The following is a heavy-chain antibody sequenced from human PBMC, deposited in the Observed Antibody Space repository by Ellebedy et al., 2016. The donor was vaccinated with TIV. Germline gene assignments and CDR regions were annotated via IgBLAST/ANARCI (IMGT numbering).Heavy chain of an antibody. Sequence: PGGSLRLSCAASGFTFSSYTMTWVRQGPGKGLEWVSAISGRGATTYYADYVKGRFTISRDNTKNTVYLQMNSLRAEDTAIYYCAKTTGGQYFYGMDVWGHGTTVTVS. CDR2: ISGRGATT. J-gene: IGHJ6*02. D-gene: IGHD3-9*01. CDR1: GFTFSSYT. CDR3: AKTTGGQYFYGMDV. V-gene: IGHV3-23*01.